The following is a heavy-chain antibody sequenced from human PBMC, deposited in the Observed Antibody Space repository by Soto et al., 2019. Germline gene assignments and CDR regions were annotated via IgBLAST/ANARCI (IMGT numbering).Heavy chain of an antibody. CDR3: ARDKDGSGSYYNVLYYYYYGMDV. V-gene: IGHV1-18*01. CDR1: GYTFTSYG. D-gene: IGHD3-10*01. J-gene: IGHJ6*02. Sequence: ASVKVSCKASGYTFTSYGISWVRQAPGQGLEWMGWISAYNGNTNYAQKLQGRVTMTTDTSTSTAYMELRSLRSDDTAVYYCARDKDGSGSYYNVLYYYYYGMDVWGQGTTVTV. CDR2: ISAYNGNT.